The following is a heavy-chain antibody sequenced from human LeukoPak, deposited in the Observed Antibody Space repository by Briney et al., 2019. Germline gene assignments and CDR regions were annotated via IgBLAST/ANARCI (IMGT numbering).Heavy chain of an antibody. CDR3: ARPYSSSWWGGGSGFDY. D-gene: IGHD6-13*01. V-gene: IGHV3-64*01. CDR2: ISSNGGST. Sequence: GGSLRLSCAASGFTFNSYAMYWVRQAPGKGLEYVSTISSNGGSTYYANSVKGRFTISRDNSKNTLYLQMGSLRDEDMAVYYCARPYSSSWWGGGSGFDYWGQGTLVTVSS. CDR1: GFTFNSYA. J-gene: IGHJ4*02.